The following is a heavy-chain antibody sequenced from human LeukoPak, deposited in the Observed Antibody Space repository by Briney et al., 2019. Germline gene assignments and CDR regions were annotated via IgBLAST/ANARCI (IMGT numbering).Heavy chain of an antibody. D-gene: IGHD6-6*01. V-gene: IGHV4-59*08. CDR1: GGSISSYY. CDR3: ASIAARTEWFDP. Sequence: PSETLSLTCTVSGGSISSYYWSWIRQPPGKGLEWFGYIYYSGSTNYNPPLKSRVTISVDTSKNQFSLKLSSVTAADTAVYYCASIAARTEWFDPWGQGTLVTVSS. CDR2: IYYSGST. J-gene: IGHJ5*02.